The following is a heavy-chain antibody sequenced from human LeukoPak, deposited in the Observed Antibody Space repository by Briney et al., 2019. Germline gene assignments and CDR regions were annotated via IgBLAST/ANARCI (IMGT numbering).Heavy chain of an antibody. Sequence: GGSLRLSCAASGLTFSSYAMSWVRQAPGKGLEWASAISGSGGSTYYADSVKGRFTISRDNSKNTLYLQMNSLRVEDTAVYYCAKGGLGCSSTSCFDYWGQGTLVTVSS. CDR3: AKGGLGCSSTSCFDY. CDR1: GLTFSSYA. V-gene: IGHV3-23*01. CDR2: ISGSGGST. D-gene: IGHD2-2*01. J-gene: IGHJ4*02.